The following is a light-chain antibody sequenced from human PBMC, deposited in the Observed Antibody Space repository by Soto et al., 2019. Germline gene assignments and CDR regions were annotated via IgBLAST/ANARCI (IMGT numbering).Light chain of an antibody. CDR2: SAS. CDR1: QKIDNS. V-gene: IGKV1-39*01. Sequence: DIQMTQSPSSLSASVGDRVTITCRASQKIDNSLSWYVQKPGKAPSLLIHSASSLESGVPSRFSGSGSGTDFTLTISSLQPEDFATYFCQQGYRSPLTFGPGTKVDV. J-gene: IGKJ3*01. CDR3: QQGYRSPLT.